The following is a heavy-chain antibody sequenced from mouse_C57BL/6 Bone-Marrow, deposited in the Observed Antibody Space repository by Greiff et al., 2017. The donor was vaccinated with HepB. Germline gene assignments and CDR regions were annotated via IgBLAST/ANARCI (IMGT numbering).Heavy chain of an antibody. V-gene: IGHV5-4*01. Sequence: EVHLVESGGGLVKPGGSLKLSCAASGFTFSSYAMSWVRQTPEKRLEWVATISDGGSYTYYPDNVKGRFTIARDNAKNNLYLQMSHLTSEDTAMYYCARVCYYGSSFDYWGQGTTLTVSS. CDR1: GFTFSSYA. CDR3: ARVCYYGSSFDY. J-gene: IGHJ2*01. CDR2: ISDGGSYT. D-gene: IGHD1-1*01.